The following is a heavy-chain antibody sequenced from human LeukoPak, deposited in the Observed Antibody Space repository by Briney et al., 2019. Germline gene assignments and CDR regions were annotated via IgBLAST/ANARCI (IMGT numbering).Heavy chain of an antibody. CDR3: TRDLWGAY. Sequence: PGGSLRLSCIASGFTFGDYGMSWFRQAPEKGLEWISFIRSKAYGGTTEYAASVKGRFTISRDDPKSIAYLQMNSLKTEDTAVYYCTRDLWGAYWGQGTLVTVSS. V-gene: IGHV3-49*03. CDR1: GFTFGDYG. J-gene: IGHJ4*02. CDR2: IRSKAYGGTT. D-gene: IGHD3-16*01.